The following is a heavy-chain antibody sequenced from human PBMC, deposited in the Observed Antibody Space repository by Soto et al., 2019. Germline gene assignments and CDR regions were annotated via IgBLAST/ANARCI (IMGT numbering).Heavy chain of an antibody. Sequence: GPTLVNPTQSLTLTCTFSGFSFSTSGVGVGWIRQPPRKALEWLALIYWNSDKRYSPSLKSRVTITKDTSKTRVVLTPTNMDPVDTATYYCARYHYGDYGHYFDYWGQGTLVTVSS. CDR2: IYWNSDK. CDR3: ARYHYGDYGHYFDY. D-gene: IGHD4-17*01. V-gene: IGHV2-5*01. J-gene: IGHJ4*02. CDR1: GFSFSTSGVG.